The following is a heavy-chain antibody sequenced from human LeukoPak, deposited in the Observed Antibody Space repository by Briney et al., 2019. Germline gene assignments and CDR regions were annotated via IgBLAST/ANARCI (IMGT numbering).Heavy chain of an antibody. D-gene: IGHD2-15*01. CDR2: IYSGGST. J-gene: IGHJ4*02. V-gene: IGHV3-23*03. CDR1: GFTFSSYA. Sequence: PGGSLRLSCAASGFTFSSYAMSWVRQAPGKGLEWVSIIYSGGSTFYADSVKGRFTISRDNSKNTLYLQMNSLRAEDTAIYYCAKSGLNRFDYWGQGTLVTVSS. CDR3: AKSGLNRFDY.